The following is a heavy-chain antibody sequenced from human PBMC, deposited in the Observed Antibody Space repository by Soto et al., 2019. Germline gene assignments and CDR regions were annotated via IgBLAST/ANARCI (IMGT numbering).Heavy chain of an antibody. J-gene: IGHJ6*02. Sequence: GGSLRLSCAASGLTFSSYAMSWVRQAPGKGLEWVSAIGGSGGSTYYADSVKGRFTISRDNSKNTLFLQMNSLRAEDTAVYYCAKDPYYYDTSEMDVWGQGTTVTVSS. D-gene: IGHD3-22*01. CDR2: IGGSGGST. V-gene: IGHV3-23*01. CDR1: GLTFSSYA. CDR3: AKDPYYYDTSEMDV.